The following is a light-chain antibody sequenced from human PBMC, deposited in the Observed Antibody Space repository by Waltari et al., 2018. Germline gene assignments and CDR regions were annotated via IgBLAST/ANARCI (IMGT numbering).Light chain of an antibody. CDR3: QQNSLNPYT. CDR1: QSIGAH. V-gene: IGKV1-39*01. J-gene: IGKJ3*01. CDR2: GAS. Sequence: DMQMTQSPSSLSASVGDRVTITCRASQSIGAHLNWYQQKPGRAPKVLIYGASTLQSGVPSRFSGAGSGTHFTLTISSLQPEDFATYYCQQNSLNPYTVGPGTAVDVK.